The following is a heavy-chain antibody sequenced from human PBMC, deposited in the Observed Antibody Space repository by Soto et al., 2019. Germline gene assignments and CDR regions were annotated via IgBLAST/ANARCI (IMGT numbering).Heavy chain of an antibody. CDR1: GGSFSGYF. CDR3: ARRRLAVADWFDP. J-gene: IGHJ5*02. CDR2: INHSGST. V-gene: IGHV4-34*01. Sequence: PSETLSLTCAVYGGSFSGYFWSWIRQPPGKGLEWIGEINHSGSTNYNPSLKSRVTTSVDTSKNQFSLKLRSVTAEDTAVYYCARRRLAVADWFDPWGQGTLVTVSS. D-gene: IGHD6-19*01.